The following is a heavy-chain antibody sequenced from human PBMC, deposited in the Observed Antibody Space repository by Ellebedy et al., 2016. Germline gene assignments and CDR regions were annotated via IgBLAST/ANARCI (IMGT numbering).Heavy chain of an antibody. D-gene: IGHD5-18*01. CDR1: GDSVSSDSAA. CDR2: TYYRSKWYN. J-gene: IGHJ3*02. V-gene: IGHV6-1*01. Sequence: SETLSLXXAISGDSVSSDSAAWNWIRQSPSRGLEWLGRTYYRSKWYNDYAVSVKSRITINPDTSKNQFSLQLNSVTPEDTAVYYCARGGYSYDYSRGAFDIWGQGTMVTVSS. CDR3: ARGGYSYDYSRGAFDI.